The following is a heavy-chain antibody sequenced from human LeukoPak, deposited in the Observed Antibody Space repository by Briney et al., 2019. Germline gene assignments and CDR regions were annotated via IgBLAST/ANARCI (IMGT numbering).Heavy chain of an antibody. V-gene: IGHV1-8*01. CDR2: MNPNSGNT. CDR1: GYTFTSYD. J-gene: IGHJ5*02. Sequence: ASVKVSCKASGYTFTSYDINWVRQATGQGLEWMGWMNPNSGNTGYAQKFQGRVTMTRNTSISTAYMELSSLRSEDTAVYYCAILLGYSSGGYKGNWFDPWGQGTLVTVSS. D-gene: IGHD6-19*01. CDR3: AILLGYSSGGYKGNWFDP.